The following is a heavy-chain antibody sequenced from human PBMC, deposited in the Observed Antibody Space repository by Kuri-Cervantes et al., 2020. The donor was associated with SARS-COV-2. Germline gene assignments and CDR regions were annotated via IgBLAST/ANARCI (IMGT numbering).Heavy chain of an antibody. Sequence: GGSLRLSCAASGFPFSDSAFHWVRQAPGKGLVWVSRINPDGSYTNNADSVKGRFTLSRDNAKNMLFLQMNSLRAEDTAVYYCVRDGDHWNFDYWGQGALVTVSS. J-gene: IGHJ4*02. CDR3: VRDGDHWNFDY. CDR1: GFPFSDSA. CDR2: INPDGSYT. D-gene: IGHD1-1*01. V-gene: IGHV3-74*01.